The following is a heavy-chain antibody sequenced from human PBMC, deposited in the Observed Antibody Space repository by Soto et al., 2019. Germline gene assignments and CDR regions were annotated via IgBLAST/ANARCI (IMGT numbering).Heavy chain of an antibody. D-gene: IGHD2-21*01. CDR3: PSGGGRTRGMDV. Sequence: QVQAVQSGAEVKKPGSSVKVSCKASGGTFSSYVISWVRQAPGQGLEWMGRIIPIVGTANYAQKFQGRVTTTADESTSTAYVVLSSLRAEDTAEYYCPSGGGRTRGMDVWGQGTPITVSS. CDR1: GGTFSSYV. V-gene: IGHV1-69*18. J-gene: IGHJ6*02. CDR2: IIPIVGTA.